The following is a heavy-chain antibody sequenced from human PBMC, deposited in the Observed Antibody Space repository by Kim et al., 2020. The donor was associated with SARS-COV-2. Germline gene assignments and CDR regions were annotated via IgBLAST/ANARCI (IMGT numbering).Heavy chain of an antibody. CDR3: ARDSGSSWFSWFDP. CDR1: GFTFSDYY. CDR2: ISSSGSTI. D-gene: IGHD6-13*01. J-gene: IGHJ5*02. Sequence: GGSLRLSCAASGFTFSDYYMSWIRQAPGKGLEWVSYISSSGSTIYYADSVKGRFTISRDNAENSLYLQMNSLRAEDTAVYYCARDSGSSWFSWFDPWGQGTLVTVSS. V-gene: IGHV3-11*01.